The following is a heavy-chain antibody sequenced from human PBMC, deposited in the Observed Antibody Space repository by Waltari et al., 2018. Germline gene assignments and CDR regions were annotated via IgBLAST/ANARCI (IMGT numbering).Heavy chain of an antibody. CDR1: GGSISSGGYS. CDR3: ARARIAAAGTYYYYYYYMDV. CDR2: IYHSGST. Sequence: QLQLQESGSGLVKPSQTLSLTCAVSGGSISSGGYSWSWIRQPPGKGLEWIGYIYHSGSTYYNPSLKSRVTISVDRSKNQFSLKLSSVTAAGTAVYYCARARIAAAGTYYYYYYYMDVWGKGTTVTVSS. J-gene: IGHJ6*03. V-gene: IGHV4-30-2*01. D-gene: IGHD6-13*01.